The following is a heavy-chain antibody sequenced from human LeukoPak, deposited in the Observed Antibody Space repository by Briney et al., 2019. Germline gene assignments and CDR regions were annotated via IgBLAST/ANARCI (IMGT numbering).Heavy chain of an antibody. D-gene: IGHD3-22*01. Sequence: SETLSLTCTVSGGSISTYYWNWIRQPPGKGREWGGYIYYSGSTNYNPSLTGRVTISVDTSKNQFSLKLSSVTAADTAVYYCAREYNYYDSSGWDAFEIWGQGTMVTVSS. CDR2: IYYSGST. CDR3: AREYNYYDSSGWDAFEI. CDR1: GGSISTYY. V-gene: IGHV4-59*01. J-gene: IGHJ3*02.